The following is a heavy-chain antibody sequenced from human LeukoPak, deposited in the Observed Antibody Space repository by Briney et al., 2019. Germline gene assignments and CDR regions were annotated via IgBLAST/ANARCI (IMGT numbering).Heavy chain of an antibody. CDR3: ARRLYYDFWSGYYTGRSQSDY. CDR1: GGSICSSSYY. Sequence: ASETLSLTCTVSGGSICSSSYYWGWIRQPPGKGLEWIGSIYYSGSTYYNPSLKSRVTISVDTSKNQFSLKLSSVTAADTAVYYCARRLYYDFWSGYYTGRSQSDYWGQGTLVTVSS. J-gene: IGHJ4*02. V-gene: IGHV4-39*01. CDR2: IYYSGST. D-gene: IGHD3-3*01.